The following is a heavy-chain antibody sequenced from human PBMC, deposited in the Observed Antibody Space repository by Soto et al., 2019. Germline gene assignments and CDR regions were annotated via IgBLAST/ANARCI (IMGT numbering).Heavy chain of an antibody. V-gene: IGHV3-13*01. J-gene: IGHJ6*02. CDR3: ARGGVLGNYYYFGMDV. D-gene: IGHD2-8*01. CDR1: GFTFSSYD. CDR2: IGTAGDT. Sequence: GGSLRLSCAASGFTFSSYDMHWVREATGKGLEWVSAIGTAGDTYYPGSVKGRFTISRENAKNSLYLQMNSLRAEDTAVYYCARGGVLGNYYYFGMDVWGQGTTVTVSS.